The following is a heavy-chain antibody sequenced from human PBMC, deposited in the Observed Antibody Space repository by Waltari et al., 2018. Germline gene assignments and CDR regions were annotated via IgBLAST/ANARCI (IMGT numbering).Heavy chain of an antibody. CDR1: GFIFGNYV. Sequence: EVQLLESGGGLVQPGGSLRLSCAASGFIFGNYVMSCVRQAPGKGLEWVSAISGSGGSTYYADSVKGRFTISRDNSKNTLYLQMDSLRADDTAVYYCAKTIATTGALGYFDYWGQGTLVTVSS. CDR3: AKTIATTGALGYFDY. V-gene: IGHV3-23*01. D-gene: IGHD6-13*01. J-gene: IGHJ4*02. CDR2: ISGSGGST.